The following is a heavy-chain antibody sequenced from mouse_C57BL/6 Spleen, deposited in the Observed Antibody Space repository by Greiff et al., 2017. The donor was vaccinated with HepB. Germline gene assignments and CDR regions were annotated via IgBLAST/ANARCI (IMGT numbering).Heavy chain of an antibody. CDR3: ARWGLRRDSWFAY. D-gene: IGHD2-4*01. V-gene: IGHV1-80*01. J-gene: IGHJ3*01. CDR1: GYAFSSYW. Sequence: VQLQQSGAELVKPGASVKISCKASGYAFSSYWMNWVKQRPGKGLEWIGQIYPGDGDTNYNGKFKGKATLTADNSSSTAYMQRSSLTSEDSAVYFCARWGLRRDSWFAYWGQGTLVTVSA. CDR2: IYPGDGDT.